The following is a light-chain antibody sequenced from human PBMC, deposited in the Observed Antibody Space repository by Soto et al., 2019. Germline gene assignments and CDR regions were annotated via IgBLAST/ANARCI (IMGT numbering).Light chain of an antibody. CDR1: SSNIGAGYD. Sequence: QPVLTQPPSVSGAPGQRVTISCTGSSSNIGAGYDVHWYQQLPGTAPKLLIYGNSNRPSGVPDRFSGSKSGTSASLAITGLQAEDEADYYCQSYDSSLRGSKVFGTGTKLTVL. V-gene: IGLV1-40*01. J-gene: IGLJ1*01. CDR3: QSYDSSLRGSKV. CDR2: GNS.